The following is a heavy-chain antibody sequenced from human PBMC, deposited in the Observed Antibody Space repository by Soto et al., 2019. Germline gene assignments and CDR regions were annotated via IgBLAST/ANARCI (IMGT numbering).Heavy chain of an antibody. J-gene: IGHJ6*02. CDR1: DNTFTHYG. Sequence: QVRLVQSGSEVKKLGASVKVSCKSSDNTFTHYGINWVLQAPGQGLEWMGWISGYNGNTKYAQKFQDRVTMTADTSTRTAFMEVRSLTSDDTGVYFCAATGGNYFGLDVWGQGTTVTVSS. CDR3: AATGGNYFGLDV. D-gene: IGHD2-8*02. CDR2: ISGYNGNT. V-gene: IGHV1-18*01.